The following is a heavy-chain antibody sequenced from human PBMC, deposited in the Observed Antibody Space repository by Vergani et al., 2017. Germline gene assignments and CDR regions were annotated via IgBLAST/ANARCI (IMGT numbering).Heavy chain of an antibody. CDR1: GYTFTSYF. J-gene: IGHJ5*02. CDR2: INPSCGST. Sequence: QVQLVQSGAEVKKPGASVKVSCKASGYTFTSYFMHWVRQAPGQGLEWMGIINPSCGSTSYAQKFQGRVTMTRDTSTSTVYMELSSLRSGDTAVYYCARDSRYCSSTSCYVGRDWFDPWGQGTLVTVSS. V-gene: IGHV1-46*01. D-gene: IGHD2-2*01. CDR3: ARDSRYCSSTSCYVGRDWFDP.